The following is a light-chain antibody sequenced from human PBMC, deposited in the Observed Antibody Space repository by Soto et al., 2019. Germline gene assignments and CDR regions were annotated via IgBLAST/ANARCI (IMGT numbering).Light chain of an antibody. CDR1: SRDVGGQNY. Sequence: QSVLTQPPSASGSPGQSVAISCTGTSRDVGGQNYVSWFQQHPGKAPKLIIYAVNNRPSGVPGRFSGSKSGNTAPLTISGLRAEDEADYYCSSYTDSSNYVFGTGTKVTVL. CDR2: AVN. CDR3: SSYTDSSNYV. J-gene: IGLJ1*01. V-gene: IGLV2-8*01.